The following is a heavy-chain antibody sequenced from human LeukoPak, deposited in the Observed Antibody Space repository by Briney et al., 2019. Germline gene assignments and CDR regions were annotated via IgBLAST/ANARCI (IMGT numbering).Heavy chain of an antibody. CDR2: ISYDGSNK. V-gene: IGHV3-30*04. Sequence: PGGSLRLSCAASGFTFSRYAMLWVRQAPGKGLECVAVISYDGSNKYYADSVKGRFTISRDNSKNTLYLQMNSLRAEDTAVYYCARGAKWLRLLIGYYYYGMDVWGQGTTVTVSS. CDR1: GFTFSRYA. CDR3: ARGAKWLRLLIGYYYYGMDV. D-gene: IGHD5-12*01. J-gene: IGHJ6*02.